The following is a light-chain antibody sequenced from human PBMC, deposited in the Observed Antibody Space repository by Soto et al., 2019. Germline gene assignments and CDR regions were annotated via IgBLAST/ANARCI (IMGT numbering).Light chain of an antibody. V-gene: IGKV3-15*01. J-gene: IGKJ5*01. CDR1: QSVSC. CDR2: GAS. CDR3: PRCSAWSLFT. Sequence: EIVMTQSPATLSVSPGERVTLSCRASQSVSCLAWYQHKPGQPPRLLIYGASTRATGLPARFSGSGSGTDFTLTISSLQSEDSPVYFCPRCSAWSLFTFGQGTRLEIK.